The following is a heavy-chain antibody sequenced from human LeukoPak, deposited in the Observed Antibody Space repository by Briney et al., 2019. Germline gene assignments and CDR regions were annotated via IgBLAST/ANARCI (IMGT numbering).Heavy chain of an antibody. Sequence: PSETLSLTCAVYGGSFSGYYWSWIRQPPGKGLEWIGEIHHSGSTNYNPSLKSRVTISVDTSKNQFSLKLSSVTAADTAVYYCARASITRVAFDIWGQGTMVTVSS. CDR2: IHHSGST. CDR1: GGSFSGYY. V-gene: IGHV4-34*01. D-gene: IGHD3-10*01. J-gene: IGHJ3*02. CDR3: ARASITRVAFDI.